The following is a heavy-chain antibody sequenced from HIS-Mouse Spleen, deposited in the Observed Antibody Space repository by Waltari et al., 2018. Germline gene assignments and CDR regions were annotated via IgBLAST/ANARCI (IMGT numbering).Heavy chain of an antibody. CDR1: GGSISSSSYY. V-gene: IGHV4-39*07. Sequence: QLQLQESGPGLVKPSETLSLTCTVSGGSISSSSYYWGWIRQPPGKGLEWIGSIYYSGSTYDNPSLKSRGPISVDTSKNQFSLKLSSVTAADTAVYYCAREIPYSSSWYDWYFDLWGRGTLVTVSS. D-gene: IGHD6-13*01. CDR3: AREIPYSSSWYDWYFDL. J-gene: IGHJ2*01. CDR2: IYYSGST.